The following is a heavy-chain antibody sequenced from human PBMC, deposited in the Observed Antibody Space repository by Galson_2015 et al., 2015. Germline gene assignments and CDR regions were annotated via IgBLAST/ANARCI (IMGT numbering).Heavy chain of an antibody. J-gene: IGHJ4*02. V-gene: IGHV3-48*02. Sequence: SLRLSCAASGFDFSIYSMNWVRQAPGKGLEWVSYIHSSGRTIHHADSVKGRFTISRDNANNLLFLRMNSLRDEDTAVYYCTRDPHALDYWGQGALVTVSS. CDR2: IHSSGRTI. CDR1: GFDFSIYS. CDR3: TRDPHALDY.